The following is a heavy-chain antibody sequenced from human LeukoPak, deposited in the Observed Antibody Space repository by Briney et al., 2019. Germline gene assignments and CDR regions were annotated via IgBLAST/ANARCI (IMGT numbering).Heavy chain of an antibody. CDR1: GFTFSSYW. CDR3: ARDTAVGATSFPCDY. Sequence: GGSLRLSCAASGFTFSSYWMSWVRQAPGKGLEWVANIKQDGSDTYSVDSVKGRFTISRDNAENALYLQMNSLRAEDTAVYYCARDTAVGATSFPCDYWGQGTLVTVSS. J-gene: IGHJ4*02. V-gene: IGHV3-7*01. D-gene: IGHD1-26*01. CDR2: IKQDGSDT.